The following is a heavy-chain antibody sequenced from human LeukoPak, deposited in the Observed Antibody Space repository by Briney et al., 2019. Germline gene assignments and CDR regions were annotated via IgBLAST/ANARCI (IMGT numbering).Heavy chain of an antibody. D-gene: IGHD5/OR15-5a*01. CDR2: IYSGGST. J-gene: IGHJ5*02. V-gene: IGHV3-53*01. CDR1: GFSFSSFG. CDR3: ARGGTVLYDS. Sequence: PGGSLRLSCAASGFSFSSFGMSWVRQAPGKGLEWVSVIYSGGSTYYADSVKGRFTISRDNSKNTLYLQMNSLRAEDTAVYYCARGGTVLYDSWGQGTLVTVSS.